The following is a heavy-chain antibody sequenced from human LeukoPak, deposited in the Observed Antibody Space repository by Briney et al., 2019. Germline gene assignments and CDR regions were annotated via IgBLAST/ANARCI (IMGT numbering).Heavy chain of an antibody. Sequence: PCGSLRLSCAASGFTFSSYWMSWVRQAPGKGLEWVANIKQDGSEKYYVDSVKGRFTISRDNAKNSLYLQMNSLRAEDTAVYYCARSGYSYGYSWFDPWGQGTLVTVSS. V-gene: IGHV3-7*01. CDR3: ARSGYSYGYSWFDP. CDR1: GFTFSSYW. D-gene: IGHD5-18*01. CDR2: IKQDGSEK. J-gene: IGHJ5*02.